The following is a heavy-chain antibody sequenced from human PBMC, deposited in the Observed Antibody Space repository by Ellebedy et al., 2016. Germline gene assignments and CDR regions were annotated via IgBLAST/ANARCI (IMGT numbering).Heavy chain of an antibody. CDR2: IIPIFGTA. CDR1: GGTFSSYA. CDR3: ASHENFRDIAPTGEDYYYYMDV. V-gene: IGHV1-69*13. Sequence: SVKVSCXASGGTFSSYAISWVRQAPGQGLEWMGGIIPIFGTANYAQKFQGRVTITADESTSTANMELSSLRSEDTAVYYCASHENFRDIAPTGEDYYYYMDVWGKGTTVTVSS. J-gene: IGHJ6*03. D-gene: IGHD5-12*01.